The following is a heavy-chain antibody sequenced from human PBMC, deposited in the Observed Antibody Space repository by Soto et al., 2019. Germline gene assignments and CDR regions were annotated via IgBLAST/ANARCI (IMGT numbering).Heavy chain of an antibody. CDR1: GGTFSSYT. CDR3: ARGTPPYDYLWGSYRSSRGAFYY. D-gene: IGHD3-16*02. Sequence: QVQLVQSGAEVKKPGSSVKVSCKASGGTFSSYTISWVRQAPGQGLEWMGRIIPILGIANYAQKFPGRVTITADKSTSTAYMELSCLRSEDTAVYYCARGTPPYDYLWGSYRSSRGAFYYWGQGTLVTVSS. V-gene: IGHV1-69*02. J-gene: IGHJ4*02. CDR2: IIPILGIA.